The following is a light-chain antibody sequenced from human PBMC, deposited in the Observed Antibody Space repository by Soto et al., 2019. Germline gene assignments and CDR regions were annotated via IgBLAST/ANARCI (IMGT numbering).Light chain of an antibody. CDR3: QSYDNNNQV. CDR2: ENK. CDR1: SGSIASNY. Sequence: NFMLTQPHSVSESPGKTVTLSCTRSSGSIASNYVQWYQQRPGSAPTSVIYENKQRPSGVPDRFSGSIDSSSNSASLTISGLKAEDEADYFCQSYDNNNQVFGGGTKVTVL. J-gene: IGLJ3*02. V-gene: IGLV6-57*04.